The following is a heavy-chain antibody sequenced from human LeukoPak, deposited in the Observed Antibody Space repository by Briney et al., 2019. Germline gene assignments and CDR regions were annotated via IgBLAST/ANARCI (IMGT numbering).Heavy chain of an antibody. J-gene: IGHJ4*02. CDR3: ARLHRDGYNGYFDY. D-gene: IGHD5-24*01. V-gene: IGHV1-2*02. CDR1: GYTFTGYY. Sequence: ASVKVDCKASGYTFTGYYMHWVRQAPGQGLELMGLINPNSGGTNYAQKFQGRVTMTRDTSISTAYMELSRLRSDDTAVYYCARLHRDGYNGYFDYWGQGTLVTVSS. CDR2: INPNSGGT.